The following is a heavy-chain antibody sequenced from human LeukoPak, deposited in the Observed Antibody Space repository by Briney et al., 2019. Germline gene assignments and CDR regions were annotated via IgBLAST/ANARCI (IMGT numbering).Heavy chain of an antibody. J-gene: IGHJ4*02. Sequence: GESLKISCKGSGCSFTSYWISWVRQMPGKGLEWMGRIDPSDSYTNYSPSLQGHVTISADKSISTAYLQWSSLKASDTAMYYCARGSYGGNSYFDYWGQGTLVTVSS. CDR1: GCSFTSYW. V-gene: IGHV5-10-1*01. CDR3: ARGSYGGNSYFDY. D-gene: IGHD4-23*01. CDR2: IDPSDSYT.